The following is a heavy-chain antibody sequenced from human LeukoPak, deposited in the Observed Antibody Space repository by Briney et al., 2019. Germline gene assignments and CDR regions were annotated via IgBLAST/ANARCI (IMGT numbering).Heavy chain of an antibody. CDR2: IIPIFGTA. CDR1: GGTFSSYA. J-gene: IGHJ5*02. Sequence: GASVKVSCKASGGTFSSYAISWVRQAPGQGLEWMGGIIPIFGTANYAQKFQGRVTITADESTSTAYMELSSLRSEDTAVYYCAPAPFYSSGWSTFNWFDPWGQGTLVTVSS. V-gene: IGHV1-69*13. D-gene: IGHD6-19*01. CDR3: APAPFYSSGWSTFNWFDP.